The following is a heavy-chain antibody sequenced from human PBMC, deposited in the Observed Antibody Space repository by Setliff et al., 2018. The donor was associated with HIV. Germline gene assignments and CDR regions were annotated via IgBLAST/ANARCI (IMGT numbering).Heavy chain of an antibody. CDR3: ARDFRIGWAVQDYWYFDL. D-gene: IGHD1-26*01. J-gene: IGHJ2*01. CDR1: GGSISGSSYF. Sequence: PSETLSLTCTVSGGSISGSSYFWGWIRQPPGKGLEWIGNIQHSGSTYYNPSLKSRVTISVDTSKNQFSLKLDSVTAADTAVYYCARDFRIGWAVQDYWYFDLWGRGTLVTVSS. CDR2: IQHSGST. V-gene: IGHV4-39*02.